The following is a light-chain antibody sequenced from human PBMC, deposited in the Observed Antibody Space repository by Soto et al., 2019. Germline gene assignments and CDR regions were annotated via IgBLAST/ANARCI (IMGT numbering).Light chain of an antibody. V-gene: IGKV1-33*01. CDR3: QPYDNLPPFT. J-gene: IGKJ3*01. CDR2: DAS. Sequence: DIQMTQSPSSLSASVGDRVTITCQASQDISNYLNWYQQKPGKAPKLLIYDASNLETGVPSRFSGSGSRTDFTFTISSLQPEDIATYYCQPYDNLPPFTFGPGTKVDIK. CDR1: QDISNY.